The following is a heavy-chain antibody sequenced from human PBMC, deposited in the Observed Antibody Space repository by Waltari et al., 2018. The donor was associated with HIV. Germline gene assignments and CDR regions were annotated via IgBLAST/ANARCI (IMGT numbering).Heavy chain of an antibody. CDR2: IHHSGST. V-gene: IGHV4-38-2*01. J-gene: IGHJ5*02. Sequence: QVQLQESGPGLVKPSETLSLTCAVSGSSISIGYYWGWIRQPPGKGLEWIGSIHHSGSTYYNPSLKSRVTLSVDTSKNHFSLKLNSVTATDKAVYYCAGEVGYCSGGSCYSGWFDPWGQGTLVTVSS. CDR1: GSSISIGYY. CDR3: AGEVGYCSGGSCYSGWFDP. D-gene: IGHD2-15*01.